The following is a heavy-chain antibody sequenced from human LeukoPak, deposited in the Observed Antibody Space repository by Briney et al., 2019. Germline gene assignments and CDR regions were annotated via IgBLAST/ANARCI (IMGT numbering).Heavy chain of an antibody. D-gene: IGHD4-11*01. J-gene: IGHJ6*02. Sequence: GGSLRLSCAASGFTFSDYYMSWIRQAPGKGLHWVSYISGSSRHTNYAESVKGRFTISRDNAKNSLYLQMNSLRAEDTAVYYCARDAPATNYYGMDVWGQGTTVTVSS. CDR2: ISGSSRHT. CDR3: ARDAPATNYYGMDV. CDR1: GFTFSDYY. V-gene: IGHV3-11*05.